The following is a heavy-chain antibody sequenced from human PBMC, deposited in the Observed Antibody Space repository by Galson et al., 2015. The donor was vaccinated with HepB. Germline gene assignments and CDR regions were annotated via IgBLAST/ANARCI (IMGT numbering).Heavy chain of an antibody. J-gene: IGHJ4*02. CDR1: GDSVSSNSAA. V-gene: IGHV6-1*01. CDR2: TYYRSKWYN. CDR3: ARESNYDILTGYYKLDY. D-gene: IGHD3-9*01. Sequence: CAISGDSVSSNSAAWNWIRQSPSRGLEWLGRTYYRSKWYNDYAVSVKSRITINPDTSKNQSSLQLNSVTPEDTAVYYCARESNYDILTGYYKLDYWGQGTLVTVSS.